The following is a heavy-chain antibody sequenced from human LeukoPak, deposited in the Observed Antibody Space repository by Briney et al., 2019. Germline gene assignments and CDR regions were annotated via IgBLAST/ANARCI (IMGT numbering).Heavy chain of an antibody. CDR1: GYTFTSYG. D-gene: IGHD2-21*02. CDR3: ARGLRAYCGGDCYPFDY. CDR2: SSAYNGNT. J-gene: IGHJ4*02. V-gene: IGHV1-18*01. Sequence: ASVKVSCKASGYTFTSYGISWVRQAPGQGLEWMGWSSAYNGNTNYAQKLQGRVTMTTDTSTSTAYMELRSLRSDDTAVYYCARGLRAYCGGDCYPFDYWGQGTLVTVSS.